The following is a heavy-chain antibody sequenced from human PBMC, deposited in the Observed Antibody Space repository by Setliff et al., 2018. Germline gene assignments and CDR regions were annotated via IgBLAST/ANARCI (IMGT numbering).Heavy chain of an antibody. J-gene: IGHJ2*01. CDR3: ARDGWGPFMVNWYFDL. CDR1: GFTFSKYA. D-gene: IGHD2-21*01. CDR2: ISGRGSDT. Sequence: PGGSLRLSCAVSGFTFSKYAMAWVRQAPGKGLEWVSVISGRGSDTNYPDSVKGRFTISRDNSKNTLFLQMRSLTVEDTAVYFCARDGWGPFMVNWYFDLWGRGTLVTVSS. V-gene: IGHV3-23*01.